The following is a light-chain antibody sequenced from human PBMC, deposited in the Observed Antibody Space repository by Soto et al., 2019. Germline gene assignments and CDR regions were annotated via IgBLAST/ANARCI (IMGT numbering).Light chain of an antibody. CDR3: RSFTGSSPRYV. CDR2: DVS. Sequence: QSALTQPASVSGSPGQSITISCTGTSSDVGAYNYVSWYQQHPGKAPKLMIYDVSNRPSGVSDRFSASKSGNTASLTISGLQAEDESDYYCRSFTGSSPRYVSGTGTKVTVL. J-gene: IGLJ1*01. V-gene: IGLV2-14*01. CDR1: SSDVGAYNY.